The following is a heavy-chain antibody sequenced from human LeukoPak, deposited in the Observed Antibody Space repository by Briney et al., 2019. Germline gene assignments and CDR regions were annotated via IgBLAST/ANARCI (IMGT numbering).Heavy chain of an antibody. CDR2: ISSSSSSI. CDR3: ARDRDSSGHGADY. CDR1: GFTFSISS. V-gene: IGHV3-21*05. Sequence: PGGSLRLSCVASGFTFSISSMSWVRQAPGKGLEWVSYISSSSSSIYDADSVKGRFTISRDNAKNSLYLQMNSLRAEDTAVYYCARDRDSSGHGADYWGQGTLVTVSS. D-gene: IGHD6-19*01. J-gene: IGHJ4*02.